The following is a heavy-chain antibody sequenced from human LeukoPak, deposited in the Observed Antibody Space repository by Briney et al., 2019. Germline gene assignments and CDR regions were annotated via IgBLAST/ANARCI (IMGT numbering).Heavy chain of an antibody. J-gene: IGHJ3*02. V-gene: IGHV4-59*01. D-gene: IGHD3-22*01. CDR3: ASLTTAEAFDI. Sequence: SETLSLTCIVSGGSISIYYWSWIRQPPGKGLEWIGYIYDSGSTNYNPSLKSRVTISVDTSKNQSSLKLSSVTAADTAVYYCASLTTAEAFDIWGQGTMVTVSS. CDR1: GGSISIYY. CDR2: IYDSGST.